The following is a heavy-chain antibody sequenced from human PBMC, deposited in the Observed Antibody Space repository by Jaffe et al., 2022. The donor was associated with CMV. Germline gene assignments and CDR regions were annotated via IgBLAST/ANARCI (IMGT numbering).Heavy chain of an antibody. D-gene: IGHD3-10*01. CDR2: INPNSGGT. CDR1: GYTFTGYY. CDR3: ATLSFIGWFGELSPQDDYFDY. J-gene: IGHJ4*02. Sequence: QVQLVQSGAEVKKPGASVKVSCKASGYTFTGYYMHWVRQAPGQGLEWMGWINPNSGGTNYAQKFQGRVTMTRDTSISTAYMELSRLRSDDTAVYYCATLSFIGWFGELSPQDDYFDYWGQGTLVTVSS. V-gene: IGHV1-2*02.